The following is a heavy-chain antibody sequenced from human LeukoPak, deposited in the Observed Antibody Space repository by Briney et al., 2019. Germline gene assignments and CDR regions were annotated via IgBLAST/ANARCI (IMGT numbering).Heavy chain of an antibody. CDR3: TRSESGTYKGGFDF. V-gene: IGHV3-49*03. CDR1: GFTFGDYA. CDR2: IRSKTYGGTG. D-gene: IGHD1-26*01. Sequence: GGSLRLSCTASGFTFGDYAMNWFRQAPGKGLEWVGFIRSKTYGGTGEYAASVKGRFTISRDDAKSIAHLQMNSLKTEDTAVYYCTRSESGTYKGGFDFWGQGTLVTVAS. J-gene: IGHJ4*02.